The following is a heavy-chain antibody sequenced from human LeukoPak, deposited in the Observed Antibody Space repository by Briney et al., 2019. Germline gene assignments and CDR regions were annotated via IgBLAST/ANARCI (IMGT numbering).Heavy chain of an antibody. V-gene: IGHV3-9*03. CDR2: ISWNSGSI. J-gene: IGHJ4*02. CDR3: AKAEGVGRRSYGYSFDY. Sequence: GGSLRLSCAASGFTFDDYAMHWVRQAPGKGLEWVSGISWNSGSIGYADSVKGRFTISRDNAKNSLYLQMNSLRAEDMALYYCAKAEGVGRRSYGYSFDYWGQGTLVTVSS. CDR1: GFTFDDYA. D-gene: IGHD5-18*01.